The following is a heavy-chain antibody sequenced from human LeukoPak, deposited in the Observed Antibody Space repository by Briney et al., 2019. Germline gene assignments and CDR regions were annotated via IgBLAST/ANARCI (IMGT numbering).Heavy chain of an antibody. CDR1: GFTFSSYG. V-gene: IGHV3-30*02. CDR2: IRYDGSNK. Sequence: PGGSLRLSCAASGFTFSSYGMHWVRQAPGKGLEWVAFIRYDGSNKYYADSVKGRFTISRDNSKNTLYLQMNSLRAEDTAVYYCARGPDSGYYYYGMDVWGQGTTVTVSS. J-gene: IGHJ6*02. CDR3: ARGPDSGYYYYGMDV.